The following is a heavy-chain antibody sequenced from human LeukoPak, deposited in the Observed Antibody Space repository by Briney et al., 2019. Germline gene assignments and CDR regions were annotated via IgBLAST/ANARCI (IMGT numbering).Heavy chain of an antibody. Sequence: RSGGSLRLSCAASGFTFSSYAMHWVRQAPGKGLEWVAVIWYGGSNKYYADSVKGRFTISRDNSKNTLYLQMNSLRAEDTAVYYCARVKSVTQAHGMDVWGQGTTVTVSS. V-gene: IGHV3-33*08. CDR2: IWYGGSNK. J-gene: IGHJ6*02. D-gene: IGHD4-17*01. CDR3: ARVKSVTQAHGMDV. CDR1: GFTFSSYA.